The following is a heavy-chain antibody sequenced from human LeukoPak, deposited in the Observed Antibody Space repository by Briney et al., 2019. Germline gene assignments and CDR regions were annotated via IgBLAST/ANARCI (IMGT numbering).Heavy chain of an antibody. CDR1: GFTFGDYW. J-gene: IGHJ2*01. D-gene: IGHD2-15*01. CDR2: IKQDGSEK. V-gene: IGHV3-7*01. Sequence: GGSLRLSCSASGFTFGDYWMSWVRQAPGKGLEWVANIKQDGSEKYYVDSVKGRFTISRDNAKNSLYLQMNSLRAEDTAVYYCARDYFSRAALLGYFDLWGRGTLVTVSS. CDR3: ARDYFSRAALLGYFDL.